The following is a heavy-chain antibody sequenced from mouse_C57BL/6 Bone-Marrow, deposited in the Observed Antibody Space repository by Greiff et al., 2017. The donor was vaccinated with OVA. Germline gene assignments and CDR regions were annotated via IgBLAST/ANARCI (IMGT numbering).Heavy chain of an antibody. V-gene: IGHV1-55*01. CDR1: GYTFTSYW. D-gene: IGHD1-1*01. J-gene: IGHJ2*01. CDR3: TTHYGSSPDY. CDR2: IYPGSGST. Sequence: QVQLQQPGAELVKPGASVKMSCKASGYTFTSYWITWVKQRPGQGLEWIGDIYPGSGSTNYNEKFKSKATLTVDTSSNTAYLQLSSLTSEDTAVYYCTTHYGSSPDYWGQGTTLTVSS.